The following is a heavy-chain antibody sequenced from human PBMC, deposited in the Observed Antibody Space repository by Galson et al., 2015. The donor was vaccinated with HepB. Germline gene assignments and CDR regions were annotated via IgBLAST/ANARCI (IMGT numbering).Heavy chain of an antibody. Sequence: SLRLSCAASGFTFSSYAMHWVRQAPGKGLEWVAVISYDGSNKYYADSVKGRFTISRDNSKNTLYLQMNSLRAEDTAVYYCARGYSSGWYDPRRRDAFDIWGQGTMVTVSS. CDR2: ISYDGSNK. V-gene: IGHV3-30*04. D-gene: IGHD6-19*01. CDR1: GFTFSSYA. CDR3: ARGYSSGWYDPRRRDAFDI. J-gene: IGHJ3*02.